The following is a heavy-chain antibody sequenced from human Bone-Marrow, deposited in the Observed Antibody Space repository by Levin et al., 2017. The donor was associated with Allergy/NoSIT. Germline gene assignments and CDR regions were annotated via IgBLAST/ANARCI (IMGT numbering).Heavy chain of an antibody. V-gene: IGHV4-34*01. D-gene: IGHD3-10*01. J-gene: IGHJ2*01. CDR2: INHSGST. Sequence: SETLSLTCAVYGGSFSGYYWSWIRQPPGKGLEWIGEINHSGSTNYNPSLKSRVTISVDTSKNQFSLKLSSVTAADTAVYYCARRRSRTEYYYGSGSYSLYWYFDLWGRGTLVTVSS. CDR1: GGSFSGYY. CDR3: ARRRSRTEYYYGSGSYSLYWYFDL.